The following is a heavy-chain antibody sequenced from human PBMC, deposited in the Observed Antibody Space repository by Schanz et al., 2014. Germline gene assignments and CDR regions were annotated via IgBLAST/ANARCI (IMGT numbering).Heavy chain of an antibody. V-gene: IGHV3-48*01. CDR3: ATDYSGGGCHI. CDR2: ISSGGTTI. Sequence: EVQLVESGGGLVQPGESLRLSCAVSGFSFSSYSMSWVRQAPGKGLEWIAYISSGGTTIYYADSVKGRFTISRDNAKSSLYLQMNSLRAEDTALYFCATDYSGGGCHIWGQGTMVTVSS. D-gene: IGHD6-19*01. J-gene: IGHJ3*02. CDR1: GFSFSSYS.